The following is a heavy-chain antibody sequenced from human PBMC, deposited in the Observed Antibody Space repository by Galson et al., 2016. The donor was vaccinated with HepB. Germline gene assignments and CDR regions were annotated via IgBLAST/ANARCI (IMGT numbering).Heavy chain of an antibody. CDR1: GFTFSAYG. D-gene: IGHD1-20*01. CDR2: IIFDGSNK. V-gene: IGHV3-30*18. J-gene: IGHJ3*02. Sequence: SLRLSCAASGFTFSAYGMHWVRQVPGKGLEWVALIIFDGSNKFYAESVKGRFAISRDNSKNTLFLQMNSLKAEDTAMYYCAKPLTGTFDAFDIWGQGTMVTVST. CDR3: AKPLTGTFDAFDI.